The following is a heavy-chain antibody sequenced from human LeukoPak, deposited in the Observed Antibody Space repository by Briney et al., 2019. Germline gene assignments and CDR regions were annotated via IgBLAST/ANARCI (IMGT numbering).Heavy chain of an antibody. CDR1: GFTVSSNY. CDR3: AKDISSGDYYYYGMDV. V-gene: IGHV3-53*05. J-gene: IGHJ6*02. CDR2: IYSSGRT. Sequence: GGYLRLSCAAYGFTVSSNYINWVRQAPGKGLEWFSVIYSSGRTYYADSVKGRFTISRDNAKNSLYLQMNSLRGEDTALYYCAKDISSGDYYYYGMDVWGQGTTVTVSS. D-gene: IGHD6-25*01.